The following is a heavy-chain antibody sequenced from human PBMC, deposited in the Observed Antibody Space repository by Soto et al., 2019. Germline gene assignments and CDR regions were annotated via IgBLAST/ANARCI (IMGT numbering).Heavy chain of an antibody. CDR3: ARDSSIGFGESDYYYYMDV. V-gene: IGHV4-31*03. D-gene: IGHD3-10*01. CDR2: IYYSGST. CDR1: GGSISSGGYY. J-gene: IGHJ6*03. Sequence: PSETLSLTCTVSGGSISSGGYYWSWIRQHPGKGLEWIGYIYYSGSTYYNPSLKSRVTISVDTSKNQFSLKLSSVTAADTAVYYCARDSSIGFGESDYYYYMDVWGKGTTVTVSS.